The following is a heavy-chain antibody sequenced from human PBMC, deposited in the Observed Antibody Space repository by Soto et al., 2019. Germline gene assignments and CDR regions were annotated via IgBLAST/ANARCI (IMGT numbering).Heavy chain of an antibody. CDR1: GASISIAGSY. CDR3: ARCKEQLVSLDY. V-gene: IGHV4-31*03. CDR2: IHYDETT. D-gene: IGHD6-6*01. J-gene: IGHJ4*02. Sequence: QVQLQESGPGLVRSSQTLSLTCTVSGASISIAGSYWSWIRQVPGKGLEWIGYIHYDETTYYNPSLQRRVSVFADRSKNQFSLNLTSVADADTATYYCARCKEQLVSLDYWGQGTLVTVSS.